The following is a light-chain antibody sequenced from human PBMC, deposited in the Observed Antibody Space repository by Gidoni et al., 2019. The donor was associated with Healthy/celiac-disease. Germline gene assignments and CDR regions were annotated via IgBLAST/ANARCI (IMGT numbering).Light chain of an antibody. J-gene: IGKJ4*01. CDR1: QGISNY. CDR2: DAS. CDR3: QQYDNPPPT. Sequence: DIQMTQSPSSLSASVGDRVTITCPASQGISNYLNWYQQKPGKAPKLLIYDASNLETGVPSRFSGSGSGTDFTFTISSLQPEDIATYYCQQYDNPPPTFGGGTKVEIK. V-gene: IGKV1-33*01.